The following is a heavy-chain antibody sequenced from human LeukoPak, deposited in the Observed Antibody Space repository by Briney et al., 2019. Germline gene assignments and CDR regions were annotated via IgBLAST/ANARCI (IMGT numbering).Heavy chain of an antibody. J-gene: IGHJ3*02. CDR1: GCTLTDYG. D-gene: IGHD1-7*01. Sequence: ASVRVSCKASGCTLTDYGITWVRQAPGQGLEWMGWINTYSGDTKYAQKFQGRVTMTTDTSTNTSDMELRSLRSDDTAVYYCAKDRLGTTDAFDIWGQGTLVTVSS. V-gene: IGHV1-18*01. CDR3: AKDRLGTTDAFDI. CDR2: INTYSGDT.